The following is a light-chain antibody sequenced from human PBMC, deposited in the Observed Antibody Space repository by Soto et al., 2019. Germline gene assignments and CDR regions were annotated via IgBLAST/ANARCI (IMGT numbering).Light chain of an antibody. Sequence: QSVLTQPPSASGTPGQWVTMSCSGSSSNIVSYSVSWYLHLPGTAPKLLIYSDNQRPSGVPDRFSGSKSGTSAYLAISGLQSEDEADYYCASWDDSLNGPVFGGGTKLTGL. CDR2: SDN. CDR1: SSNIVSYS. V-gene: IGLV1-44*01. CDR3: ASWDDSLNGPV. J-gene: IGLJ3*02.